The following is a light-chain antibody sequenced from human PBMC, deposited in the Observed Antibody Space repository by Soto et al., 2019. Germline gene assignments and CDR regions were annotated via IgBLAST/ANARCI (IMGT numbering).Light chain of an antibody. CDR2: GAS. Sequence: VLTQSPGTLSLSPGERATLSCRASQSVKSTSLVWYQQKPAQAPRLLIYGASSRATGIPGRFSGGGSGTDFTLTISRLEPEDFAVYYCQQYGSSPYTFGQGTKVDIK. CDR3: QQYGSSPYT. CDR1: QSVKSTS. J-gene: IGKJ2*01. V-gene: IGKV3-20*01.